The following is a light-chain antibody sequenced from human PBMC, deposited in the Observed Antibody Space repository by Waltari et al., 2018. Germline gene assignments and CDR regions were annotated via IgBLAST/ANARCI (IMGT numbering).Light chain of an antibody. CDR3: QQYNNWRT. J-gene: IGKJ1*01. V-gene: IGKV3-15*01. CDR2: GAS. Sequence: EIVMTQSPATLSVSPGERATLSCRASQSVSSNLAWYQQKPGQAPRLLIYGASTRATGIPARFIGSGSGTEFTLTISSMQSEDFAVYYCQQYNNWRTFGQGTKLEIK. CDR1: QSVSSN.